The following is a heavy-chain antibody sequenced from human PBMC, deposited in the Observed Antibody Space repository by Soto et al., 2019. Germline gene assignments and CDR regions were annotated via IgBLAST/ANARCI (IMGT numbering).Heavy chain of an antibody. CDR2: IKPNGGTT. J-gene: IGHJ4*02. D-gene: IGHD2-15*01. Sequence: QVQLVQSGAEVKKPGASVRVSCKASGYTVTSYYMHWVRQAPGQGLEWMGIIKPNGGTTTYAQRFQGRVTMTGDASTSTVYMELSSLRSEDTAVYYCARGACSGGSCYSSDYWGQGTLVTVS. V-gene: IGHV1-46*01. CDR1: GYTVTSYY. CDR3: ARGACSGGSCYSSDY.